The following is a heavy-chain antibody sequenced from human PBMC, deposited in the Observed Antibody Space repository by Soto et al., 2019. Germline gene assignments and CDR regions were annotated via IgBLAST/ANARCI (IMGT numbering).Heavy chain of an antibody. CDR2: ISGSGGST. CDR3: AKDDTSYGDYGNYFDY. D-gene: IGHD4-17*01. V-gene: IGHV3-23*01. CDR1: GFTFSSYA. Sequence: EVQLLESGGGLVQPGGSLRLSCAASGFTFSSYAMSWVRQAPGKGLEWVSAISGSGGSTYYADSVKGRFTISRDNSKNTLYLQMNSLRAEDTAVYYCAKDDTSYGDYGNYFDYWGQGTLVTVSS. J-gene: IGHJ4*02.